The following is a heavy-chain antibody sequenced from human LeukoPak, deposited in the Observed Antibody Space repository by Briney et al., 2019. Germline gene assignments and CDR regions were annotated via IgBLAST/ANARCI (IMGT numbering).Heavy chain of an antibody. V-gene: IGHV3-23*01. D-gene: IGHD4-17*01. CDR3: AKDRGVTIDYYYYYMDV. CDR1: GFSFSTYA. J-gene: IGHJ6*03. CDR2: ISGRGDST. Sequence: GGSLRLSCAASGFSFSTYAMTWVRQAPGKGLEWVSVISGRGDSTYYADSVKGRFSISRDNSKNTVYLQMSSLSAGDTALYYCAKDRGVTIDYYYYYMDVWGKGTTVTVSS.